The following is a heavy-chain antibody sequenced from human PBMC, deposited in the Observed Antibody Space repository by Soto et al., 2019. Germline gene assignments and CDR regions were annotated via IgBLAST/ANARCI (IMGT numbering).Heavy chain of an antibody. CDR3: ARGWLFGSLPDYYYYYGMDA. CDR2: ISNDGSNE. V-gene: IGHV3-30-3*01. CDR1: GFSFSGYA. Sequence: QVQLVESGGGVVQPGRSLRLSCAASGFSFSGYAMHWVRQAPGKGLEWVAVISNDGSNEYSADSVKGRFTISRDSSKKRLYLKLASLMVEDMVVYYCARGWLFGSLPDYYYYYGMDAWGQGTTVTVSS. J-gene: IGHJ6*02. D-gene: IGHD1-26*01.